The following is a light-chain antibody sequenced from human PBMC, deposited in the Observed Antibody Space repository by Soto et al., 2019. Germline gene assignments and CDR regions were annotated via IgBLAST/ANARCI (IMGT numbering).Light chain of an antibody. Sequence: EIVMTQSPATLSVSPGERATLSCRASQSVSNNVAWYQQKPGQAPRLLILGASTRATGIPARFSGNGSGTEFTLSISSLQSEDFAVYYCKQYKEWPPFTFGQGTRLEIK. J-gene: IGKJ5*01. CDR1: QSVSNN. CDR3: KQYKEWPPFT. V-gene: IGKV3-15*01. CDR2: GAS.